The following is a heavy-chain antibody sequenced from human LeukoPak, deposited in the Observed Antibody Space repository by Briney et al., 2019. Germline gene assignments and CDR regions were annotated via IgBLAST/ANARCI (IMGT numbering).Heavy chain of an antibody. J-gene: IGHJ4*02. CDR2: IYTSGST. V-gene: IGHV4-4*07. CDR3: ARPYRSGWSGSFDY. CDR1: GGSIYYYY. Sequence: PSETLSLTCTVSGGSIYYYYWTWVRQPAGKGLEWIGRIYTSGSTNYNPSLKSRVTMSLDTSRNQLSLKMSSVTAADTAVYYCARPYRSGWSGSFDYWGQGTLVTVSS. D-gene: IGHD6-19*01.